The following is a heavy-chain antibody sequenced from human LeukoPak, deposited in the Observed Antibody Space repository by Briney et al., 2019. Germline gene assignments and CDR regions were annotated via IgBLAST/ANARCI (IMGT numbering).Heavy chain of an antibody. V-gene: IGHV5-51*01. CDR1: GYDFTNYW. CDR3: ARRYTSGWYYYDY. J-gene: IGHJ4*02. D-gene: IGHD6-19*01. CDR2: IYPGDSDT. Sequence: GESLKISCKVFGYDFTNYWIAWVRQMPGKALEWMGIIYPGDSDTTYSPSFEGQVTISVDKSINTAYLQWRSLKSSDTAVYFCARRYTSGWYYYDYWGQGTPVTVSS.